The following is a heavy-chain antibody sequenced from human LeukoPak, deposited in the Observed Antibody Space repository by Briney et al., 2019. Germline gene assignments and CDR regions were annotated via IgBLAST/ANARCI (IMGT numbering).Heavy chain of an antibody. V-gene: IGHV4-34*01. CDR2: INHSGST. CDR3: AREKGAEWLVLEYNWFDP. D-gene: IGHD6-19*01. J-gene: IGHJ5*02. CDR1: GGSFSGYY. Sequence: SETLSLTCAVYGGSFSGYYWSWIRQPPGKGLEWIGEINHSGSTNYNPSLKSRVTISVDTSKNQFSLKLSSVTAADTAVYYCAREKGAEWLVLEYNWFDPWGQGTLVTVSS.